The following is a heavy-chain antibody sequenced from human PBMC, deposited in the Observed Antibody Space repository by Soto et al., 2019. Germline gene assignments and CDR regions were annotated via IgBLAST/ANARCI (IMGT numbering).Heavy chain of an antibody. CDR1: GFSLSTSGVG. J-gene: IGHJ4*02. D-gene: IGHD6-25*01. V-gene: IGHV2-5*02. CDR3: AHRRVDYSSGCGGGVLDF. CDR2: IYWDDDK. Sequence: QITLKESGPTLVNPTQTLTLTCTFSGFSLSTSGVGVGWIRQPPGKALEWLALIYWDDDKRYSPSLKNRLTITQDASKRQVVHTMTNTAPVDTATYYCAHRRVDYSSGCGGGVLDFWGQGTLITASS.